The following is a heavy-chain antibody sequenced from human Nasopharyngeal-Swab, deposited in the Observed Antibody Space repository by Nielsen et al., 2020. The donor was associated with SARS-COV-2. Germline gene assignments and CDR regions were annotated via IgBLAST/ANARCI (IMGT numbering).Heavy chain of an antibody. V-gene: IGHV3-21*01. J-gene: IGHJ4*02. CDR2: ISSSSSYI. CDR3: AGDEAMVRGVIVFDY. D-gene: IGHD3-10*01. Sequence: WIRQPPGKGLEWVSSISSSSSYIYYADSVKGRFTISRDNAKNSLYLQMNSLRAEDTAVYYCAGDEAMVRGVIVFDYWGQGTLVTVSS.